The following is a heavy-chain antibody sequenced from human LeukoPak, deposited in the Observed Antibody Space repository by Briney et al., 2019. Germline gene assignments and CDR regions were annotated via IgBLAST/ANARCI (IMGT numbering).Heavy chain of an antibody. CDR1: GFTVTNNY. D-gene: IGHD1-1*01. V-gene: IGHV3-53*01. Sequence: GGSLRLSCAASGFTVTNNYMSWVRQAPGKGLEWVSVIYSGGGTDYADSVKGRFTISRDISKNTLYLQMNSLRAEDTAIYYCAKGQATTLNFDYWGQGTLVTVSS. CDR3: AKGQATTLNFDY. J-gene: IGHJ4*02. CDR2: IYSGGGT.